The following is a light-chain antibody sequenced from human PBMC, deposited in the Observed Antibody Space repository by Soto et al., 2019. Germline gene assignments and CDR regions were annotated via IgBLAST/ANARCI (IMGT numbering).Light chain of an antibody. J-gene: IGLJ2*01. Sequence: QSALTQPASVSGSPGQSITISCTGTSSDVGGYSYVSWYQQHPGKAPKLMIYEVSNRPSGVSNRFSGPKSGNTASLTISGLQDEDEADYSCSSFSSSSTLVVFGGGTKLTVL. CDR3: SSFSSSSTLVV. CDR2: EVS. CDR1: SSDVGGYSY. V-gene: IGLV2-14*01.